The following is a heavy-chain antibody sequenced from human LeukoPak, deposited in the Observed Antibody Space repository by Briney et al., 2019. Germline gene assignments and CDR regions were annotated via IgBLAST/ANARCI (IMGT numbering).Heavy chain of an antibody. CDR1: GYTFTGYY. J-gene: IGHJ4*02. V-gene: IGHV1-2*02. D-gene: IGHD5-18*01. Sequence: ASVKVSCKASGYTFTGYYMHWLRQAPGQGLEWMGWINPNSGGTNYAQKFQGRVTMTRDTSISTAYMELSRLRSDDTAVYYCARDEDTAMVTDYWGQGTLVTVSS. CDR2: INPNSGGT. CDR3: ARDEDTAMVTDY.